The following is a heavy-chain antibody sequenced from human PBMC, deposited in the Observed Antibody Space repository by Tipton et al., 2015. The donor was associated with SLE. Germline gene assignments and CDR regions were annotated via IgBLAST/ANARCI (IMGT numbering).Heavy chain of an antibody. V-gene: IGHV4-59*08. Sequence: TLSLTCTVSGASISSYYWNWIRKAPGKGLEWIAFMDHRGSTNYSPSLKSRVTMLVDASKNQFSLTLTSVTAADTAVYYCARHDYTGWGHFHHWGQGTLIIVSS. CDR1: GASISSYY. J-gene: IGHJ1*01. CDR3: ARHDYTGWGHFHH. CDR2: MDHRGST. D-gene: IGHD4/OR15-4a*01.